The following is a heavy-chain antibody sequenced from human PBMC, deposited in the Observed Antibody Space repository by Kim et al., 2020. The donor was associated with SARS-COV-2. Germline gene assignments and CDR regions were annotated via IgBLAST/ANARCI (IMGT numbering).Heavy chain of an antibody. V-gene: IGHV3-30*02. J-gene: IGHJ3*02. D-gene: IGHD3-10*01. CDR3: AKDRATRASYYYGSGDAFDI. Sequence: RFTISRDNSKNTLYLQMNSLRAEDTAVYYCAKDRATRASYYYGSGDAFDIWGQGTMVTVSS.